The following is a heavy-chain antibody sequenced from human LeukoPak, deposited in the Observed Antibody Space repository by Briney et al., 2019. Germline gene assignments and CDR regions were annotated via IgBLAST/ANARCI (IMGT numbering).Heavy chain of an antibody. D-gene: IGHD1-26*01. CDR2: IDAGNGNT. V-gene: IGHV1-3*01. CDR3: ARGRNKGSSDADGYYYYMDV. Sequence: ASVKVSCKASGYTFTSYAMHWVRQAPGQRLEWMGWIDAGNGNTKYSQKFQGRVTITRDTSASTAYMELSSLRSEDTAVYYCARGRNKGSSDADGYYYYMDVWGKGTTVTVSS. J-gene: IGHJ6*03. CDR1: GYTFTSYA.